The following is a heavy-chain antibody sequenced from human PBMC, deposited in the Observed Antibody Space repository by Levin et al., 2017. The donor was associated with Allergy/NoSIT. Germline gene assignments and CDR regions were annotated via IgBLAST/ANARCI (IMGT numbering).Heavy chain of an antibody. D-gene: IGHD6-19*01. V-gene: IGHV4-39*01. Sequence: SETLSLTCTVSGGSISSSSYYWGWIRQPPGTGLEWIGSIYYSGSTYYNPSLKSRVTISVDTSKNQFSLKLSSVTAADTAVYYCARIAVADVLFDYWGQGTLVTVSS. CDR3: ARIAVADVLFDY. CDR1: GGSISSSSYY. J-gene: IGHJ4*02. CDR2: IYYSGST.